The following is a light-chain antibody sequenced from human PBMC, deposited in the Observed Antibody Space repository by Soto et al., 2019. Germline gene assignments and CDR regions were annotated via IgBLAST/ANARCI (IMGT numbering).Light chain of an antibody. CDR3: QQYANSPLT. CDR1: QSVSSSY. CDR2: GAS. V-gene: IGKV3-20*01. Sequence: EIVLTQSPGTLSLSPGERATLSCRASQSVSSSYLAWYQQKPGQAPGLLIYGASSRATGIPDRFSGSGSGTDFTLTISRLEPEDFAVFYCQQYANSPLTFGQGTKVEIK. J-gene: IGKJ1*01.